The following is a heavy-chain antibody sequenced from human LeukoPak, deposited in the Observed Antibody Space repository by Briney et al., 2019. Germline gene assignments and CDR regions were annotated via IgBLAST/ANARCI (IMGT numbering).Heavy chain of an antibody. CDR1: GFTFSSYA. CDR2: ISSNGGST. D-gene: IGHD6-13*01. J-gene: IGHJ3*02. Sequence: GGSLRLSCAASGFTFSSYAMHWVSQAPGKGLEYVSAISSNGGSTYYANSVKGRFTISRDNSKNTLYLQRGSLRAEDMAVYYCARGGLSSSWYGAFDIWGQGTMVTVSS. V-gene: IGHV3-64*01. CDR3: ARGGLSSSWYGAFDI.